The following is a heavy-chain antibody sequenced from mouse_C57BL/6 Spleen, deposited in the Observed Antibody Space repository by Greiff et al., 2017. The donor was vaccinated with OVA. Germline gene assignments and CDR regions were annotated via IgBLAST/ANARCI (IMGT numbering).Heavy chain of an antibody. CDR1: GFSLTSYG. V-gene: IGHV2-2*01. Sequence: VQLQESGPGLVQPSQSLSITCTVSGFSLTSYGVHWVRQSPGKGLEWLGVIWRGGSTDYNAAFISRLSISKDNSKSQVFFKMNRLQADDTAIYYCARNYDCDAWFAYWGQGTLVTVSA. D-gene: IGHD2-4*01. CDR3: ARNYDCDAWFAY. J-gene: IGHJ3*01. CDR2: IWRGGST.